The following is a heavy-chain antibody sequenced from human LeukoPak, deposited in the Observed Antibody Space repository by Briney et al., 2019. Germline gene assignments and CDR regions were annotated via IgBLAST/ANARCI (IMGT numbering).Heavy chain of an antibody. CDR3: AREVGYQYYDFWSGPRLGY. V-gene: IGHV1-2*02. Sequence: ASVKVSCKASGYTFTGYYMHCVRQAPGQGLEWMGWINPNSGGTNYAQKFQGRVTMTRDTSISTAYMELSRLRSDDTAVYYCAREVGYQYYDFWSGPRLGYWGQGTLVTVSS. D-gene: IGHD3-3*01. J-gene: IGHJ4*02. CDR1: GYTFTGYY. CDR2: INPNSGGT.